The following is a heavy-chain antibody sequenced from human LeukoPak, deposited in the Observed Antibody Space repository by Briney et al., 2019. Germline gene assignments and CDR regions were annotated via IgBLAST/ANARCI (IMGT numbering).Heavy chain of an antibody. CDR2: IYSGGST. CDR1: GFTVSSNY. CDR3: AREEPLRYYFDY. D-gene: IGHD1-14*01. J-gene: IGHJ4*02. Sequence: QSGGSLRLSCAASGFTVSSNYMSWVRQAPGKGLEWVSVIYSGGSTYYADSVKGRFAISRDNSKNTVYFHMNSVRAEDTAVYYCAREEPLRYYFDYWGQGTLVTVSS. V-gene: IGHV3-53*01.